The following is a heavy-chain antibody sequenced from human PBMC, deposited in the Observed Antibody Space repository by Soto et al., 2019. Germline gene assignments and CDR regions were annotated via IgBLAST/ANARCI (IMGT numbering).Heavy chain of an antibody. V-gene: IGHV1-69*08. CDR1: GGTFTSDT. Sequence: QVQLVQSGPEVKKSGSSVKVSCKLSGGTFTSDTISWLRRAPGQGLEWMGRMIPILGTGNYAQKFQGRITITEDKSTNIGYMELSSLTSEETAIYYCARAEGSYNMGTFPFYYMDVWGNGTTVTVSS. CDR3: ARAEGSYNMGTFPFYYMDV. CDR2: MIPILGTG. J-gene: IGHJ6*03. D-gene: IGHD3-10*01.